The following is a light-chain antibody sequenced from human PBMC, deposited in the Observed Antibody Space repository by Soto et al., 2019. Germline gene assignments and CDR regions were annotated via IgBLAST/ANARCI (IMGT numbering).Light chain of an antibody. CDR3: MQALQTPPT. Sequence: IVMTQSPLSLPVTPGDPSSISCSSSQSLLHSNGYNYLDWYLQKPGQSPQLLIYLGSNRASGVPDRFSGSGSGTDFTLRISRVEAEDVGVYYCMQALQTPPTFGQGTKVDIK. CDR2: LGS. J-gene: IGKJ1*01. CDR1: QSLLHSNGYNY. V-gene: IGKV2-28*01.